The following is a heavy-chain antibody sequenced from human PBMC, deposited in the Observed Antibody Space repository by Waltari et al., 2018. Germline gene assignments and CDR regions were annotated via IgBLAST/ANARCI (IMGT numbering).Heavy chain of an antibody. V-gene: IGHV4-34*01. J-gene: IGHJ3*02. CDR2: INHSGST. Sequence: QVQLQQWGAGLLKPSETLSLTCAVYGGSFSGYYWSWIRQPPGKGLEWIGEINHSGSTNYNPSLKSRVTISVDTSKNQFSLKLSSVTAADTAVYYCARGRSYCSSTSCYAGDAFDIWGQGTMVTVSS. CDR3: ARGRSYCSSTSCYAGDAFDI. CDR1: GGSFSGYY. D-gene: IGHD2-2*01.